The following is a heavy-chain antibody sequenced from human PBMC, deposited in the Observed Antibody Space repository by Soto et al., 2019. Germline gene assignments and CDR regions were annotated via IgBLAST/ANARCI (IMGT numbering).Heavy chain of an antibody. CDR2: IYSGGST. CDR3: ATSQRNIVATPVYFDI. D-gene: IGHD5-12*01. J-gene: IGHJ3*02. CDR1: GFTVSSNY. Sequence: GGSLRLSCAASGFTVSSNYMSWVRQAPGKGLEWVSVIYSGGSTYYADSVKGRFTISRHNSKNTLYLQMNSLRAEDTAVYYCATSQRNIVATPVYFDIWGQGTVVTVS. V-gene: IGHV3-53*04.